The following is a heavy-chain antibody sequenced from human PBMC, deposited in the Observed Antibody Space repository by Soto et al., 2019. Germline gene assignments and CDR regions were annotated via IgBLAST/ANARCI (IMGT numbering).Heavy chain of an antibody. CDR3: AKDRSPYCSGGRCYFFDY. CDR1: GFTFSSYA. Sequence: EVQLLESGGGLVQPGGSLRLSCAASGFTFSSYAMSWVRQAPEKGLEWVSGFSGSGGSTYYADSVKGRLTISRDNSKNTLYLQMNSLRAEDTAVYYCAKDRSPYCSGGRCYFFDYWGQGALVTVSS. J-gene: IGHJ4*02. V-gene: IGHV3-23*01. D-gene: IGHD2-15*01. CDR2: FSGSGGST.